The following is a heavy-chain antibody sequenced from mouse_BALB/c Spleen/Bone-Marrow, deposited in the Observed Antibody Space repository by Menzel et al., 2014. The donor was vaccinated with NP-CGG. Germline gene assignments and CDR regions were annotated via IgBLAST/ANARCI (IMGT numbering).Heavy chain of an antibody. V-gene: IGHV1-5*01. D-gene: IGHD3-1*01. Sequence: QPXTVLARPGAAVKXSCKASGYTFSNYWMHWVKQRPGQGLEWIGTTYPGNSDTTYNQKFKGKAKLTAVTSTSTAYMELSSLTNEDSAVYYCTTLARSDFDYWGQGTTLTVSS. CDR1: GYTFSNYW. CDR2: TYPGNSDT. CDR3: TTLARSDFDY. J-gene: IGHJ2*01.